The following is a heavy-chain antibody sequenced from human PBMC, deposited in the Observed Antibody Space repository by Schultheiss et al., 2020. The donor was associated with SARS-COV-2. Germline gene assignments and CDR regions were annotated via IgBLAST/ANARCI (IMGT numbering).Heavy chain of an antibody. CDR1: GFTVSSNY. D-gene: IGHD3-22*01. CDR2: ISGSGGST. V-gene: IGHV3-23*01. Sequence: GESLKISCAASGFTVSSNYMSWVRQAPGKGLEWVSAISGSGGSTYYADSVKGRFTISRDNSKNTLYLQMNSLRAEDTAVYYCARVNYYDSSDAFDIWGQGTMVTVSS. CDR3: ARVNYYDSSDAFDI. J-gene: IGHJ3*02.